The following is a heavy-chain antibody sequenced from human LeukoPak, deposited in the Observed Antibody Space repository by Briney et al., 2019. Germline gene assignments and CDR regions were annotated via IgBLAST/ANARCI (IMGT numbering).Heavy chain of an antibody. CDR3: AKDLSGYGPYWYFDL. CDR1: GGSISSSSYY. CDR2: ISGSVGTI. Sequence: ETLSLTCTVSGGSISSSSYYWGWIRQPPGKGLEWVSSISGSVGTIYYADSVKGRFTISRDNSKNTLYLQMNNLRAEDSAVYYCAKDLSGYGPYWYFDLWGRGTLVTVSS. D-gene: IGHD6-25*01. J-gene: IGHJ2*01. V-gene: IGHV3-23*01.